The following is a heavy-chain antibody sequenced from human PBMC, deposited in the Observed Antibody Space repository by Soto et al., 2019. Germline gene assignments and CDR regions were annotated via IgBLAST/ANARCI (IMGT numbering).Heavy chain of an antibody. Sequence: LSLTCAVYGGSFSGYYWSWIRQPPGKGLEWIGEINHSGSTNYNPSLKSRVTISVDTSKNQFSLKLSSVTAADTAVYYCARASSRRYFYYYYYYGMDVWGQGTTVTVSS. CDR1: GGSFSGYY. J-gene: IGHJ6*02. V-gene: IGHV4-34*01. D-gene: IGHD1-1*01. CDR2: INHSGST. CDR3: ARASSRRYFYYYYYYGMDV.